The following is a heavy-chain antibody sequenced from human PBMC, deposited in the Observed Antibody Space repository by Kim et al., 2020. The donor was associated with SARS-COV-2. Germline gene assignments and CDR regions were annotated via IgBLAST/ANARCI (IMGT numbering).Heavy chain of an antibody. CDR2: ISYDGSNK. J-gene: IGHJ4*02. V-gene: IGHV3-30*18. Sequence: GGSLRLSCAASGFTFSSYGMHWVRQAPGKGLEWVAVISYDGSNKYYADSVKGRFTISRDNSKNTLYLQMNSLRAEDTAVYYCAKEQHRTRYFDYWGQGTLVTVSS. D-gene: IGHD6-13*01. CDR1: GFTFSSYG. CDR3: AKEQHRTRYFDY.